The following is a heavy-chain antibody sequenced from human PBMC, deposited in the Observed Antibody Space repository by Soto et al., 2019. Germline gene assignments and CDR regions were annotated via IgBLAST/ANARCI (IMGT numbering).Heavy chain of an antibody. J-gene: IGHJ4*02. CDR2: IIPIFGTA. CDR3: ATSGSGRSRIMDY. D-gene: IGHD1-26*01. V-gene: IGHV1-69*13. Sequence: GASVKVSCKASGGTFSSYAISWVRQAPGQGLEWMGGIIPIFGTANYAQKFQGRVTITADESTSTAYMELSSLRSEDTAVYYCATSGSGRSRIMDYWGQGTLVTVSS. CDR1: GGTFSSYA.